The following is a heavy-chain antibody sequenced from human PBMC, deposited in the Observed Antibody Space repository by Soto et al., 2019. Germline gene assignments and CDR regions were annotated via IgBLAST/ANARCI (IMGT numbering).Heavy chain of an antibody. CDR1: GFTFTNYA. J-gene: IGHJ4*02. V-gene: IGHV3-23*01. D-gene: IGHD3-10*01. Sequence: GGSLRLSCAASGFTFTNYAMSWVRQAPGKGLEWVSSVSGSGGSTYYADSVKGRFTIYTEKSKNTLYCQMNSLRAEDTAVYYCAKENRAPYYYGSGSPSPFGDWGQGTLVTVSS. CDR3: AKENRAPYYYGSGSPSPFGD. CDR2: VSGSGGST.